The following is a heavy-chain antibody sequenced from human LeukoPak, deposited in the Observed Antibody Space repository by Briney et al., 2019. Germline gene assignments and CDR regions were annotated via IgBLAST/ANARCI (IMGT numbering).Heavy chain of an antibody. CDR2: INPNSGGT. J-gene: IGHJ4*02. CDR1: GYTFTGYY. D-gene: IGHD1-26*01. Sequence: GASEKVSCKASGYTFTGYYMHWVRQAPGQGLEWMGWINPNSGGTNYAQKFQGRVTMTRDTSISTAYMELSRLRSDDTAVYYCAAGIVGASIYYFDYWGQGTLVTVSS. V-gene: IGHV1-2*02. CDR3: AAGIVGASIYYFDY.